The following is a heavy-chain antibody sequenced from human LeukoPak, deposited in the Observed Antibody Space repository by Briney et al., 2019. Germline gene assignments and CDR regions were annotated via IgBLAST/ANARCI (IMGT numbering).Heavy chain of an antibody. D-gene: IGHD3-22*01. J-gene: IGHJ3*02. CDR1: GSSISSGYY. Sequence: SETLSLTCAVSGSSISSGYYWGWIRQPPGKGLEWIGSIYHGGTTYYNPSLKSRVTISVDTSKNQFPLKLSSVTAADTAVYYCARDQRYYYDSTGAFDIWGQGTMVTVSS. V-gene: IGHV4-38-2*02. CDR3: ARDQRYYYDSTGAFDI. CDR2: IYHGGTT.